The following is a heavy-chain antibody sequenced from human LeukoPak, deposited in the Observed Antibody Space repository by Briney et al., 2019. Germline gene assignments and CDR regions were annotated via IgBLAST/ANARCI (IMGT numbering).Heavy chain of an antibody. V-gene: IGHV3-23*01. J-gene: IGHJ4*02. CDR1: GFTFSSYA. CDR2: ISGSGGST. D-gene: IGHD3-9*01. CDR3: AKDRRYDILAGSLNY. Sequence: GGSRRLSCAASGFTFSSYAMSRVRQAPGKGLEWVSAISGSGGSTYYADSVKGRFTISRDNSKNTLYLQMNSLRAEDTAVYYCAKDRRYDILAGSLNYWGQGTLVTVSS.